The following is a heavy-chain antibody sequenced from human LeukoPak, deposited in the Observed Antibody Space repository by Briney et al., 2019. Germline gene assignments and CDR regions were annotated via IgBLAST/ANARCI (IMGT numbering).Heavy chain of an antibody. Sequence: SETLSLTCTVSGGSISSYYWSWIRQPPGKGREWIGYIYYIGSTNYNPSLKSRVTISVDTSKNQFSLKLSSVTAADTAVYYCARLHSGWFDPWGQGTLVTVSS. CDR3: ARLHSGWFDP. CDR2: IYYIGST. D-gene: IGHD5-18*01. V-gene: IGHV4-59*01. J-gene: IGHJ5*02. CDR1: GGSISSYY.